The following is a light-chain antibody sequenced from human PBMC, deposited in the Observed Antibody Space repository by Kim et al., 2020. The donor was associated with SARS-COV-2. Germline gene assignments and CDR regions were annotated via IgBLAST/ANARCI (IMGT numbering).Light chain of an antibody. CDR2: AAS. CDR3: QHYGTSPWT. V-gene: IGKV3-20*01. J-gene: IGKJ1*01. Sequence: SPGERATLSCRASQIVHGNFLAWYQQKPGQSPRLLIIAASSRATGIPDRFSGSGSGTDFTLTISRLEPEDFGVYYCQHYGTSPWTFGQGTKVDIK. CDR1: QIVHGNF.